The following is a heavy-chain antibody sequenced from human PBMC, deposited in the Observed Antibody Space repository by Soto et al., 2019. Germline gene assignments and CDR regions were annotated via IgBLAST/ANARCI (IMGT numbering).Heavy chain of an antibody. CDR1: GFSLSTSGVG. CDR2: IYWDDSK. J-gene: IGHJ4*02. Sequence: QITSKESGPTLVRPTQTLTLTCAFSGFSLSTSGVGVGWIRQPPGKALEWLAVIYWDDSKHYSPSLRSRLTITNDTSKNQVVLTMTNMDPMDTGTYYCAHKGPEDWPLDYWGQGTLVTVSS. CDR3: AHKGPEDWPLDY. D-gene: IGHD3-9*01. V-gene: IGHV2-5*02.